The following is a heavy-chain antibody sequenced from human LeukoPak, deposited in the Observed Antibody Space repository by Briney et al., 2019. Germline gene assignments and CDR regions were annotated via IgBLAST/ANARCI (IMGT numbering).Heavy chain of an antibody. CDR3: ARQKYCGGDCYGLDTLDT. D-gene: IGHD2-21*02. CDR2: ISSTSNYI. CDR1: GFTFSDYT. Sequence: GGSLRLSCAASGFTFSDYTINWVRQAPGEGLEWVSSISSTSNYIYHADSLKGRVTISRDNAKNSLSLQMNSLRVEDTAVYYCARQKYCGGDCYGLDTLDTWGQGTMVTVSS. J-gene: IGHJ3*02. V-gene: IGHV3-21*01.